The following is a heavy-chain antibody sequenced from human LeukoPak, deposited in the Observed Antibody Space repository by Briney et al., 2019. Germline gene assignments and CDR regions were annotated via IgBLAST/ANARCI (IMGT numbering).Heavy chain of an antibody. Sequence: PGGSLRLSCAASGFTVSNYYMSWVRQAPGKGLEWVSVIYTGGNTFHADSVKGRFTISRDNSKNTLYLHMSGLRAEDTAVYYCARGGTGTTFDSWGQGTLVTVSS. V-gene: IGHV3-53*01. CDR1: GFTVSNYY. CDR3: ARGGTGTTFDS. J-gene: IGHJ4*02. D-gene: IGHD1-14*01. CDR2: IYTGGNT.